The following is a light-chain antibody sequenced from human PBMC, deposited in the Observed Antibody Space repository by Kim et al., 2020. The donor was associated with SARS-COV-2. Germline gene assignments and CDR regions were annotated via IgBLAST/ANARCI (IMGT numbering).Light chain of an antibody. CDR2: EVT. J-gene: IGLJ1*01. Sequence: QSVLTQPASVSGSPGQSITISCTGTSGDVGSYNLVSWYRQHPGKAPKLMIYEVTKRPSGVSSRFSASKSGNTASLTISGLQAEDEADYYCCSFADRSYVFGTGTKVTVL. CDR1: SGDVGSYNL. CDR3: CSFADRSYV. V-gene: IGLV2-23*02.